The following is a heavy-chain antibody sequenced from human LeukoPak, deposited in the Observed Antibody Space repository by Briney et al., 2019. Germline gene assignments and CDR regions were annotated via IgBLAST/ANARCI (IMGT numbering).Heavy chain of an antibody. CDR3: APDTALIY. CDR1: GFSFSSYS. V-gene: IGHV3-48*01. Sequence: GGSLRLSCAASGFSFSSYSMNWVRQAPGKGLEWVSYIGSGSTTIHYADSVKGRFTISRDNAKKSLYLQMNSLRAEDTAVYFCAPDTALIYWGQGTLVTVSS. D-gene: IGHD5-18*01. J-gene: IGHJ4*02. CDR2: IGSGSTTI.